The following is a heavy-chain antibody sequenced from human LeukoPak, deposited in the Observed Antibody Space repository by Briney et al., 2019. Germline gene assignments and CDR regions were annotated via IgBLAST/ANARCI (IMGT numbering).Heavy chain of an antibody. J-gene: IGHJ4*02. V-gene: IGHV5-51*01. Sequence: PGESLKISCKGSGYSFTNYWIGWVRQMPGKDLEWMGIIYPGDSDTEYSPSFQGQVTISVDKSISTAYLQWSSLKASDTAMYYCARSTRWQQLRYFDYWGQGTLVTVSS. CDR3: ARSTRWQQLRYFDY. CDR1: GYSFTNYW. D-gene: IGHD5-24*01. CDR2: IYPGDSDT.